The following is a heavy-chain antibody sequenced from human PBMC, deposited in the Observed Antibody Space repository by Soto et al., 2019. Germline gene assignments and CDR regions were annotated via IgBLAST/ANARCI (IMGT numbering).Heavy chain of an antibody. V-gene: IGHV1-3*01. Sequence: QVQLVQSGAEVKKPGASVKVSCKASGYTFTNYALHWVRQAPGQGLEWMGWISAGSGNTKYSQNFQGRITITRDTSASTAYMELISLRYEDTAVYYCARGSMNIVAKVNGLLDYWGQGALVTVSS. CDR3: ARGSMNIVAKVNGLLDY. J-gene: IGHJ4*02. CDR1: GYTFTNYA. CDR2: ISAGSGNT. D-gene: IGHD5-12*01.